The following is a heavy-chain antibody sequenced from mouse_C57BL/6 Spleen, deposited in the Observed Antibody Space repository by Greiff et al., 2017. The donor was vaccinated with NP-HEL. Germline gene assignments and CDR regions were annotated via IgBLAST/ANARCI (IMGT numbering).Heavy chain of an antibody. CDR3: ASGHDYYGRDAMDY. D-gene: IGHD1-1*01. J-gene: IGHJ4*01. V-gene: IGHV5-17*01. Sequence: EVHLVESGGGLVKPGGSLKLSCAASGFTFSDYGMHWVRQAPEKGLEWVAYISSGSSTIYYADTVKGRFTIPRDNAKNTLFLQMTSLRSEDTAMYYCASGHDYYGRDAMDYWGQGTSVTVSS. CDR1: GFTFSDYG. CDR2: ISSGSSTI.